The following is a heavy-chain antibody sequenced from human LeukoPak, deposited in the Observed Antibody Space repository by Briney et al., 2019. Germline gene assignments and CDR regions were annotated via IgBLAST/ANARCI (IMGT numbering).Heavy chain of an antibody. CDR3: ARANFLYCSSTTCLFDY. CDR2: INPSDGDT. D-gene: IGHD2-2*01. V-gene: IGHV1-2*02. CDR1: GYTFTDYY. J-gene: IGHJ4*02. Sequence: ASVKVSCKASGYTFTDYYMHWVRQAPGQGFEWMGWINPSDGDTNYAQKFQGRVTMTRDTSISTARMEVSRLRSDDTAVYHCARANFLYCSSTTCLFDYWGQGTLVTVSS.